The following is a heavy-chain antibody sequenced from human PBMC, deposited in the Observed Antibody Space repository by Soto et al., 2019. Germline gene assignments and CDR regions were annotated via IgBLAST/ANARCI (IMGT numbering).Heavy chain of an antibody. D-gene: IGHD3-3*01. J-gene: IGHJ6*03. CDR3: ARVLVGYYDFWSGLVRGYYYMDV. Sequence: PGGSLRLSCAASGFTFSSYAMSWVRQAPGKGLEWVSAISGSGGSTYYADSVKGRFTISRDNSKNTLYLQMNSLRAEDTAVYYCARVLVGYYDFWSGLVRGYYYMDVWGKGTTVTVSS. CDR2: ISGSGGST. V-gene: IGHV3-23*01. CDR1: GFTFSSYA.